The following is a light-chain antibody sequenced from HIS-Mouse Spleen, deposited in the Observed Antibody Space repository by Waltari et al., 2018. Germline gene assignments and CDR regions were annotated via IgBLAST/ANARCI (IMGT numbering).Light chain of an antibody. CDR2: KAS. CDR3: QQYNSYPYT. J-gene: IGKJ2*01. Sequence: DIQMTQSPSTLSASVGDRVTITCRASQSISSWLAWYQQKPGKTPKLLIYKASSLESGVPSRFSGSGSGTEFTLTISSLQPDDFATYYCQQYNSYPYTFGQGTKLEIK. CDR1: QSISSW. V-gene: IGKV1-5*03.